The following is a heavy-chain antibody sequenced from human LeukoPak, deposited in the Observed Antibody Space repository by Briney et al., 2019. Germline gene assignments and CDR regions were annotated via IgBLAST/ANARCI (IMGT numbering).Heavy chain of an antibody. Sequence: SVKVSCKASGYTFTGYYMHWVRQAPGQGLEWMGGIIPIFGTANYAQKFQGRVTITADESTSTAYMELSSLRSEDTAVYYCARSRYYYDSSYAFDIWGQGTMVTVSS. D-gene: IGHD3-22*01. CDR1: GYTFTGYY. CDR2: IIPIFGTA. CDR3: ARSRYYYDSSYAFDI. V-gene: IGHV1-69*13. J-gene: IGHJ3*02.